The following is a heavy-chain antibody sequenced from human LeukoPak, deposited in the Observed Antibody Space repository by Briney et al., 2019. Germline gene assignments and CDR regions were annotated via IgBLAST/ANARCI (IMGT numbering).Heavy chain of an antibody. CDR1: GFTFSSYS. V-gene: IGHV4-39*07. CDR2: IYYSGST. CDR3: ARDEDPEGGAFDI. Sequence: GSLRLSCAASGFTFSSYSMNWVRQAPGKGLEWIGSIYYSGSTYYNPSLKSRVTISVDTSKNQFSLKLSSVTAADTAVYYCARDEDPEGGAFDIWGQGTMVTVSS. J-gene: IGHJ3*02.